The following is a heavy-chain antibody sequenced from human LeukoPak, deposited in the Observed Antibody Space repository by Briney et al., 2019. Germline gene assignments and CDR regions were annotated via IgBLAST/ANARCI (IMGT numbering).Heavy chain of an antibody. D-gene: IGHD4-11*01. V-gene: IGHV3-53*01. CDR2: IYSGGST. CDR1: GFTVSSNY. J-gene: IGHJ6*03. CDR3: AKDNSAGSNAYYYYYYMDV. Sequence: PGGSLRLSCAASGFTVSSNYMSWVRQAPGKGLEWVSVIYSGGSTYYADSVKGRFTISRDNAKNTLYLQMNSLRAEDTAVYYCAKDNSAGSNAYYYYYYMDVWGKGTTVTVSS.